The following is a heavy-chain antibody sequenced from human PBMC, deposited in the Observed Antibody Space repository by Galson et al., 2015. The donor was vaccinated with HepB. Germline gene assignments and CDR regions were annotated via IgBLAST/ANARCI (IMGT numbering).Heavy chain of an antibody. CDR3: ARDVDWGRGGYGSGYFDY. J-gene: IGHJ4*02. CDR1: GYTFTSYG. CDR2: ISAYNGNT. Sequence: SVKVSCKASGYTFTSYGISWVRQAPGQGLEWMGWISAYNGNTNYAQKLQGRVTMTTDTSTSTAYMELRSLRSDDTAVYYCARDVDWGRGGYGSGYFDYWGQGTLVTVSS. D-gene: IGHD3-10*01. V-gene: IGHV1-18*01.